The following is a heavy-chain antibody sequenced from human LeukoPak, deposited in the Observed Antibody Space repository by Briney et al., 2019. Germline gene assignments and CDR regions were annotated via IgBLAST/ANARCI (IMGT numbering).Heavy chain of an antibody. J-gene: IGHJ4*02. CDR1: AFTFSSYW. Sequence: GGSLRLSCVASAFTFSSYWMHWVRQAPGKGLVWVSRIKGDGTSTTYADSVKGRFTISRDNAKNTLYLQMNSLTAEGTAVYYCTRGAYCGGDCPLPNSLYWGRGTLVTVSS. D-gene: IGHD2-21*01. CDR3: TRGAYCGGDCPLPNSLY. CDR2: IKGDGTST. V-gene: IGHV3-74*01.